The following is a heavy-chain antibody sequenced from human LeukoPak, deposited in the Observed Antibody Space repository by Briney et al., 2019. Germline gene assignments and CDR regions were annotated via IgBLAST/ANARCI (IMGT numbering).Heavy chain of an antibody. J-gene: IGHJ4*02. V-gene: IGHV4-59*01. Sequence: SETLSLTCTVSGGSIGGFYWSWIRQPPGKGLEWIGYIYYSGSTNYNPSLKSRVTISVDTSKNQFSLKLRPVTAADTAVYYCARGVVIAPQTFDYWGQGTLVTVSS. CDR1: GGSIGGFY. D-gene: IGHD2-21*01. CDR3: ARGVVIAPQTFDY. CDR2: IYYSGST.